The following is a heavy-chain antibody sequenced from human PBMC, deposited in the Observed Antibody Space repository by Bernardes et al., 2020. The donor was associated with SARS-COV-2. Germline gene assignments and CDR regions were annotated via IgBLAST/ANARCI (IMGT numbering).Heavy chain of an antibody. CDR1: GFNVYNHD. V-gene: IGHV3-53*05. J-gene: IGHJ4*02. CDR3: ARETDLDS. Sequence: GGSLRLSCADSGFNVYNHDMSWVRQAPGKGLEWVSVIHTGRNTYYADSVEGRFTISRDNSKNTLYLQMNSLRTDDTAMYYCARETDLDSWGQGTLVSVSS. CDR2: IHTGRNT.